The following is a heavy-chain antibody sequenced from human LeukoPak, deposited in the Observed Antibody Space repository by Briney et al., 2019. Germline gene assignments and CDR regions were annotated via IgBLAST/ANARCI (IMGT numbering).Heavy chain of an antibody. CDR2: ISYTGSA. D-gene: IGHD6-13*01. Sequence: PSQTLSLTCTVSGVSISSGGYYWSWIRQPPGKGLEWIGYISYTGSANYNPSLKSRVTISVDTSKNKFSLKLSSVTAADTAVYYCARARVAAAGMPFDYWGQGTLVTVSS. CDR3: ARARVAAAGMPFDY. J-gene: IGHJ4*02. CDR1: GVSISSGGYY. V-gene: IGHV4-61*08.